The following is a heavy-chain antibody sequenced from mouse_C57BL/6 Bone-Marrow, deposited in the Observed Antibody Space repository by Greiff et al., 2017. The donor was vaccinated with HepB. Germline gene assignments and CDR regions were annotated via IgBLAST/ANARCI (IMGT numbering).Heavy chain of an antibody. Sequence: LVESGAELARPGASVKMSCKASGYTFTSYTMHWVKQRPGQGLEWIGYINPSSGYTKYNQKFKDKATLTADKSSSTAYMQLSSLTSEDSAVYYCARASIYYGNYDPFSYWGQGTLVTVSA. CDR2: INPSSGYT. CDR1: GYTFTSYT. J-gene: IGHJ3*01. V-gene: IGHV1-4*01. CDR3: ARASIYYGNYDPFSY. D-gene: IGHD2-1*01.